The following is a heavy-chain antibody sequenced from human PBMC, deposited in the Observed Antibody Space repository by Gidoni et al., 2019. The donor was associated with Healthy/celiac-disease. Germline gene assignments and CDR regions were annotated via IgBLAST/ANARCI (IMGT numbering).Heavy chain of an antibody. CDR2: IYWNDDK. D-gene: IGHD3-22*01. CDR3: AHTIAYYDSSGYYPGLFDY. Sequence: QITLKESGPTLVKPTQTLTLTCTFSGFSLSPSGVGVGWIRQPPGKALEWLALIYWNDDKRYSPSLKSRLTITKDTSKNQVVLTMTNMDPVDTATYYCAHTIAYYDSSGYYPGLFDYWGQGTLVTVSS. J-gene: IGHJ4*02. CDR1: GFSLSPSGVG. V-gene: IGHV2-5*01.